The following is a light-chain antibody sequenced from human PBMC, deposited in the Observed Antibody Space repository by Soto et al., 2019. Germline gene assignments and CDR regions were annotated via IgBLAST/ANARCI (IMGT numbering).Light chain of an antibody. Sequence: LTQPPSVSASPGKTVTISCTVRGGNIASNYVLWYQQRPGSAPTTVIFEDDDRPSGVPDRFSGSIDRSSNSASLTISGLKTEDEADYYCQFYDTNSLVIFGGGTKVTVL. CDR1: GGNIASNY. J-gene: IGLJ2*01. CDR2: EDD. CDR3: QFYDTNSLVI. V-gene: IGLV6-57*02.